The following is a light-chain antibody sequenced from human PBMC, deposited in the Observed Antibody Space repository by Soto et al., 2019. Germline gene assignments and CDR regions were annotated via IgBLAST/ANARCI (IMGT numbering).Light chain of an antibody. CDR1: SSDVGGYKY. Sequence: QSALTQPASVSGSPGQSITISCTGTSSDVGGYKYVSWYQQHPGKAPKLMTYDVSNRPSGVSNRFSGSKSGNTASLTISGLQAEDEADYYCSSYTSSSTVVFGGGTKLTVL. CDR3: SSYTSSSTVV. CDR2: DVS. J-gene: IGLJ2*01. V-gene: IGLV2-14*01.